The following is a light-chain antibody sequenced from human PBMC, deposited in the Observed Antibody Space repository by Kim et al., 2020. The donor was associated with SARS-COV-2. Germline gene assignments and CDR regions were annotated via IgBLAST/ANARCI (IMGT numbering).Light chain of an antibody. J-gene: IGLJ3*02. CDR1: KLGDKY. Sequence: SYELTQPPSVSVSPGQTASITCSGDKLGDKYASWYQQKPGQSPVLVIYEDTKRPSGIPERFSGSSSGNTATLTISGTQAMDEADYYCQAWDSSLWVFGGGTQLTVL. CDR3: QAWDSSLWV. CDR2: EDT. V-gene: IGLV3-1*01.